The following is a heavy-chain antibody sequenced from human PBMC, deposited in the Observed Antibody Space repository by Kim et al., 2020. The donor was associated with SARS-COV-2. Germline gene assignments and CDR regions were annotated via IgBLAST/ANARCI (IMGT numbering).Heavy chain of an antibody. V-gene: IGHV1-69*13. J-gene: IGHJ4*02. Sequence: SVKVSCKASGGTFSSYAISWVRQAPGQGLEWMGGIIPIFGTANYAQKFQGRVTITADESTSTAYMELSSLRSEDTAVYYCARAPPTYIAAAGTEDYWGQGTLVTVSS. CDR2: IIPIFGTA. D-gene: IGHD6-13*01. CDR1: GGTFSSYA. CDR3: ARAPPTYIAAAGTEDY.